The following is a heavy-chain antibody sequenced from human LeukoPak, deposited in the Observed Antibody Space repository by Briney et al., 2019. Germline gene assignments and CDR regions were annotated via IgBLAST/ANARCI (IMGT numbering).Heavy chain of an antibody. Sequence: VASVKVSCKTSGSTFIRDTISWVRQAPGQGLEWMGRISPILGLRNFAQKFQGRVTITADKSTSTAYMELSSLRSEDTAVYYCAREFEGYDDYSASYYGMDVWGQGTTVTVSS. D-gene: IGHD4-17*01. V-gene: IGHV1-69*04. CDR1: GSTFIRDT. CDR2: ISPILGLR. J-gene: IGHJ6*02. CDR3: AREFEGYDDYSASYYGMDV.